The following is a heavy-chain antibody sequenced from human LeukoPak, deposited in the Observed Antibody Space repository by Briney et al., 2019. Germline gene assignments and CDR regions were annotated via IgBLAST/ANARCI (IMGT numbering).Heavy chain of an antibody. Sequence: GRSLRLSCAASGFTFSSYAMHWVRQAPGKGLEWVAVISYDGSNKYYADSVKGRFTISRDNSKNTLYLQMNSPRAEDTAVYYCARGSQGFDPWGQGTLVTVSS. J-gene: IGHJ5*02. V-gene: IGHV3-30*01. CDR3: ARGSQGFDP. CDR2: ISYDGSNK. D-gene: IGHD1-26*01. CDR1: GFTFSSYA.